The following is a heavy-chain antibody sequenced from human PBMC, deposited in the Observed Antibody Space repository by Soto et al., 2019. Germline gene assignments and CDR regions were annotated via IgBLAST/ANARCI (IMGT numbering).Heavy chain of an antibody. J-gene: IGHJ4*02. Sequence: QITLNESGPTVVRPTETLTLTCRFSGFSLTTSGVGVGWIRQSPGKAPEWLALIYWDDGKGYSASLKTRLTITKENSKNQVVRTVADLDPTDTATYHCAHSVLRTVCGWVTTTAMSFGFWGQGTPVAVSS. CDR3: AHSVLRTVCGWVTTTAMSFGF. V-gene: IGHV2-5*02. CDR1: GFSLTTSGVG. CDR2: IYWDDGK. D-gene: IGHD3-3*01.